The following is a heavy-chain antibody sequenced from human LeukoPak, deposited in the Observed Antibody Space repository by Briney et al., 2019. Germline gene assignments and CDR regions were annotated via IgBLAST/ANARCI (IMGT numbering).Heavy chain of an antibody. Sequence: GGSLRLSCAASGFTFSSYAMVWVRQAPGKGLEWVSTIVASYEGTFYANSVKGRFTISRDNSKSTLSLQMNSLRAEDTAVYYCAKGKAGGLVDLFDHWGQGTLVTVSS. J-gene: IGHJ5*02. CDR3: AKGKAGGLVDLFDH. D-gene: IGHD3/OR15-3a*01. CDR1: GFTFSSYA. V-gene: IGHV3-23*01. CDR2: IVASYEGT.